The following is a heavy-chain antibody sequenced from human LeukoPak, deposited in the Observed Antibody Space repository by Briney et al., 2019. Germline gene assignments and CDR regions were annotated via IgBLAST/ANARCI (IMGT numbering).Heavy chain of an antibody. CDR1: GYTFTSYG. D-gene: IGHD6-13*01. J-gene: IGHJ4*02. CDR3: ARVRRSSWLFDY. Sequence: ASVKISCKASGYTFTSYGISWVRQAPGQGLEWMGWISAYNGNTNYAQKLQGRVTTTTDTSTSTAYMELRSLRSDDTAVYYCARVRRSSWLFDYWGQGTLVTVSS. V-gene: IGHV1-18*01. CDR2: ISAYNGNT.